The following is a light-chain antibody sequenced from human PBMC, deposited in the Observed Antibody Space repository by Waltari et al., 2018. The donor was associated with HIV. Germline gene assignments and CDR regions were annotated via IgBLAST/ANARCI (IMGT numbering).Light chain of an antibody. J-gene: IGLJ2*01. CDR1: SSYVGGYKY. CDR2: DVS. Sequence: QSALTQPPSASGSPGQSVTISCTGTSSYVGGYKYVSWYQQHPGKAPKLMIYDVSKRPSGVPDRFSGSKSGNTASLTVSGLQAEDEADYYCSSYAGSNNWVVFGGGTKLTVL. V-gene: IGLV2-8*01. CDR3: SSYAGSNNWVV.